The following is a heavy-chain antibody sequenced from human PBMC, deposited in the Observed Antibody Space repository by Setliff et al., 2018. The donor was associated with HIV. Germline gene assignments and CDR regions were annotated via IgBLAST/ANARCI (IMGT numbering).Heavy chain of an antibody. J-gene: IGHJ4*02. Sequence: PSETLSLTCTVSGGPISSHLWSWIRQPPGKGLEWIGTVSYSGSTNYNPSLKSRVTISVDTSENQFSLKLSSVTAADTAVYYCARRLGATVFYYFDYWGQGTLVTVSS. CDR2: VSYSGST. D-gene: IGHD3-16*01. CDR1: GGPISSHL. V-gene: IGHV4-59*11. CDR3: ARRLGATVFYYFDY.